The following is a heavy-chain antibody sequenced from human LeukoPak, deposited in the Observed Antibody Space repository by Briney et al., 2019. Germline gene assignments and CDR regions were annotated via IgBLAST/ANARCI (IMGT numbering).Heavy chain of an antibody. J-gene: IGHJ4*02. CDR2: ISGGGVGT. CDR1: GFTFGSYG. V-gene: IGHV3-23*01. Sequence: TGGSLRLSCAASGFTFGSYGMSWVRQAPGKGLEWVAAISGGGVGTYYGDSVEGRFTISRDNSKKMLYLQMNSLRAEDTAVYYCAKTPLFEAFPSYYFDYWGQGTLVTVSS. D-gene: IGHD3-3*02. CDR3: AKTPLFEAFPSYYFDY.